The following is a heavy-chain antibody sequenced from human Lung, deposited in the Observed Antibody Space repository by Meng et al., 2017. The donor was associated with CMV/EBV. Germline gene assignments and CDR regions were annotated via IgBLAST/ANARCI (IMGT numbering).Heavy chain of an antibody. Sequence: GGSLRLXCAASGFTFSIYEMNWVRQAPGKGLEWVSFISVTGSQIYYADSVKGRFTISRDNAQNSLYLQMNSLRGDDTAVYYCARGIRRRDELWNWRRSRNNVFYIDSWGQGRXVTVYS. CDR1: GFTFSIYE. V-gene: IGHV3-48*03. CDR3: ARGIRRRDELWNWRRSRNNVFYIDS. CDR2: ISVTGSQI. D-gene: IGHD1/OR15-1a*01. J-gene: IGHJ4*02.